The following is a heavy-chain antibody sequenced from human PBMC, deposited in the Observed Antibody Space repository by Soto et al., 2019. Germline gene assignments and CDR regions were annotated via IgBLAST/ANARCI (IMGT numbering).Heavy chain of an antibody. CDR3: AKIKSAGERDY. V-gene: IGHV3-7*01. Sequence: VGSLRLSCAVSGLKLSNYWMSWVRQAPGKGLEWVAHINQDGTEIEFVDSVRGRFTFSRDNAWNSLFLQMNSLRAEDTTVYYCAKIKSAGERDYWGRGTLVTVSS. CDR2: INQDGTEI. J-gene: IGHJ4*02. D-gene: IGHD1-1*01. CDR1: GLKLSNYW.